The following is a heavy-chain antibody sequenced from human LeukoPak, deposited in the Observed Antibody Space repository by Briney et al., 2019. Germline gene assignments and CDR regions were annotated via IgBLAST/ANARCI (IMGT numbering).Heavy chain of an antibody. CDR1: GFTFSDYY. Sequence: GGSLRLSCAASGFTFSDYYMSWIRQAPGKGLEWVSYISSSGSTIYYADSVRGRFTISRDNTKKSLFLQMNSLRAEDTAIYYCARDVGTSSNWYDPWGQGTLVTASS. CDR3: ARDVGTSSNWYDP. J-gene: IGHJ5*02. CDR2: ISSSGSTI. V-gene: IGHV3-11*04. D-gene: IGHD6-6*01.